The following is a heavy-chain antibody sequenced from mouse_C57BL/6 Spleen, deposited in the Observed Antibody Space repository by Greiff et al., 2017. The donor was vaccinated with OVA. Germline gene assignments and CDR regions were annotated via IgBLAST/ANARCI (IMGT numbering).Heavy chain of an antibody. CDR3: ARHRYYGSSYEGYFDV. CDR1: GFTFSDYY. Sequence: EVMLVESGGGLVQPGGSLKLSCAASGFTFSDYYMYWVRQTPEKRLEWVAYISNGGGSTYYPDTVKGRFTISRDNAKNTLYLQMSRLKSEDTAMYYCARHRYYGSSYEGYFDVWGTGTTVTVSS. D-gene: IGHD1-1*01. J-gene: IGHJ1*03. CDR2: ISNGGGST. V-gene: IGHV5-12*01.